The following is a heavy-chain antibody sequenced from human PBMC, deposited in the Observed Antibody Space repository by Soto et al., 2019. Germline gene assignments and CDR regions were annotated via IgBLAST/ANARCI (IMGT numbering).Heavy chain of an antibody. CDR1: GDTFNFYT. J-gene: IGHJ4*02. CDR3: ATSYGSGSRPFDY. D-gene: IGHD3-10*01. V-gene: IGHV1-69*02. CDR2: IIPMLGMP. Sequence: QVQLVQSGAEVKKPGSSVKVSCKASGDTFNFYTISWVRQAPGQGLEWMGRIIPMLGMPNYAQKFQDRVTIIADKPTSTAYMQLSSLRSEDTAIYYCATSYGSGSRPFDYWGQGTLVTVSS.